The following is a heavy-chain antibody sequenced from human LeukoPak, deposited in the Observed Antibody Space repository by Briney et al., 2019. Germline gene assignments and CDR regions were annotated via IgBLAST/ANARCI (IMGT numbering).Heavy chain of an antibody. J-gene: IGHJ4*02. V-gene: IGHV3-23*01. CDR2: ISGSGGST. Sequence: GGSLRLSCAASGFTFSSYGMSWVRQAPGKGLEWVSAISGSGGSTYYADSVKGRFTISRDNSKNTLYLQMNNLRAEDTALYYCAKAYESSGYYQFDYWGQGTLVTVSS. CDR3: AKAYESSGYYQFDY. CDR1: GFTFSSYG. D-gene: IGHD3-22*01.